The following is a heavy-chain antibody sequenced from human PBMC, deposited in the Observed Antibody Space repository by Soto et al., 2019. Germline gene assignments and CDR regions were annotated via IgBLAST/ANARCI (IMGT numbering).Heavy chain of an antibody. J-gene: IGHJ5*02. V-gene: IGHV4-4*02. Sequence: SETLSLTCAVSGASLSSTYWWSWVRQTPGKRLEWIGQIYHTGTTSYNPSLKNRVTISLDKSNNQFSLRLTSMTAADTAVYYCATLPPRIVVVMTDLPTWGQGTLVTVSS. D-gene: IGHD2-15*01. CDR2: IYHTGTT. CDR3: ATLPPRIVVVMTDLPT. CDR1: GASLSSTYW.